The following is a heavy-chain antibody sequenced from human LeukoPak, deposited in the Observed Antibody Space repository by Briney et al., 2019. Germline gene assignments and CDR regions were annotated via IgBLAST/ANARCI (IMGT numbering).Heavy chain of an antibody. CDR1: GGSVTRMSYF. CDR2: IYDSGNT. CDR3: VSGSYSDFDC. Sequence: SETLSLTCTVSGGSVTRMSYFWGWVRQPPGMGLEWIRTIYDSGNTYYNPSFKSRVTISVDTSKNQFSLRLSSVIAADTAFYYCVSGSYSDFDCWGQGTLVTVSS. D-gene: IGHD3-10*01. J-gene: IGHJ4*02. V-gene: IGHV4-39*01.